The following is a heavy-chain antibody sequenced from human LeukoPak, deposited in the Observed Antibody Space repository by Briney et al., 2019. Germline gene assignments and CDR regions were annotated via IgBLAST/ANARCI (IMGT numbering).Heavy chain of an antibody. V-gene: IGHV1-2*02. CDR1: GYNLIAYY. CDR2: LNPNSGVT. CDR3: ARGNAMATIRVTDY. D-gene: IGHD5-24*01. J-gene: IGHJ4*02. Sequence: SVKVSCKASGYNLIAYYIHWVRQAPGQRLEWMGWLNPNSGVTNYAQKFQGRVTMTRDTSISTAYMELSSLRSDDTAVYYCARGNAMATIRVTDYWGQGTLVTVSS.